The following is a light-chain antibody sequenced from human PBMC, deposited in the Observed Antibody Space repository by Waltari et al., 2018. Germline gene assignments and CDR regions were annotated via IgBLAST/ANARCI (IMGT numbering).Light chain of an antibody. CDR1: QSFTRN. CDR3: QQDNLWRRT. V-gene: IGKV3-15*01. J-gene: IGKJ1*01. CDR2: GAS. Sequence: ILLTQSPATLSVSPGERAVLPCAPNQSFTRNLAWSQMRPGQAPRLLIHGASARAAGVPARFSGSGSGTEFILTISNLQHEDSAVYCCQQDNLWRRTFGPGTKLEIK.